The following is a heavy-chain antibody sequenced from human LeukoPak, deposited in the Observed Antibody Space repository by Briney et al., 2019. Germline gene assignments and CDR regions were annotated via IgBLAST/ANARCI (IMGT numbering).Heavy chain of an antibody. D-gene: IGHD2-2*01. CDR1: RYTFTDYY. Sequence: SVKVSCKASRYTFTDYYMHWVRQAPGQGLEWMGWINPNSGGTNYAQKFQGRVTMTRDTSISTAYMELSRLRSDDTAVYYCARGGWSLGYCSSSSYLDWFDPWGQGTLVTVSS. CDR3: ARGGWSLGYCSSSSYLDWFDP. J-gene: IGHJ5*02. CDR2: INPNSGGT. V-gene: IGHV1-2*02.